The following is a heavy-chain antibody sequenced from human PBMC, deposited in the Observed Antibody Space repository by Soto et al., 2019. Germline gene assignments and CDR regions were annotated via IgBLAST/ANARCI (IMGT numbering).Heavy chain of an antibody. CDR3: AKLAVAGTFDFDY. J-gene: IGHJ4*02. CDR1: GFTFSSYG. Sequence: PGGSLRLSCAASGFTFSSYGMHWVRQAPGKGLEWVAVISYDGSNKYYADSVKGRFTISRDNSKNTLYLQMNSLRAEDTAVYYCAKLAVAGTFDFDYWGQGTLVTVSS. V-gene: IGHV3-30*18. D-gene: IGHD6-19*01. CDR2: ISYDGSNK.